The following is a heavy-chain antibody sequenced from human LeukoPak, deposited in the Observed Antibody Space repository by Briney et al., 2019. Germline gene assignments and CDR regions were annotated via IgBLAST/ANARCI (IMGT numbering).Heavy chain of an antibody. CDR1: GYTFTGYY. D-gene: IGHD3-3*01. Sequence: ASVKVSCKASGYTFTGYYMHWVRQAPGQGLEWMGWINPNSGGTNYAQKFQGRVTMTRDTSISTAYMELRSLRSDDTAVYYCARDVGEYYDFWSGSDAFDIWGQGTMVTVSS. CDR3: ARDVGEYYDFWSGSDAFDI. J-gene: IGHJ3*02. CDR2: INPNSGGT. V-gene: IGHV1-2*02.